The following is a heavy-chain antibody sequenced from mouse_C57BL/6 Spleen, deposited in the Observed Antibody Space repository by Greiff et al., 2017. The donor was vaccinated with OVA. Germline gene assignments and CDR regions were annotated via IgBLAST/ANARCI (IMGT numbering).Heavy chain of an antibody. D-gene: IGHD1-1*01. CDR1: GYTFTSYG. V-gene: IGHV1-81*01. J-gene: IGHJ1*03. CDR2: IYPRSGNT. Sequence: QVQLQQSGAELARPGASVKLSCKASGYTFTSYGISWVKQRTGQGLEWIGEIYPRSGNTYYNEKFKGKATLTADKSSSTAYMELRSLTSEDSAVYFCAKGDITTVVAPYWYFDVWGTGTTVTVSS. CDR3: AKGDITTVVAPYWYFDV.